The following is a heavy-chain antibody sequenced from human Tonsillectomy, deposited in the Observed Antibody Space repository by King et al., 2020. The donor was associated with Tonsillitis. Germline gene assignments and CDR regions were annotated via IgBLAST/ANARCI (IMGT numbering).Heavy chain of an antibody. Sequence: QLVQSGAEVKKPGSSVKVSCKASGGTFSNYAINWVRQAPGQGLEWMGRIIPILGIANYAQKFQGRVTITADKSTSTAYMELSSLRSEDTAVYYCAREGPGIAAAVTFDYWGQGTLVTVSS. CDR1: GGTFSNYA. V-gene: IGHV1-69*04. CDR3: AREGPGIAAAVTFDY. CDR2: IIPILGIA. D-gene: IGHD6-13*01. J-gene: IGHJ4*02.